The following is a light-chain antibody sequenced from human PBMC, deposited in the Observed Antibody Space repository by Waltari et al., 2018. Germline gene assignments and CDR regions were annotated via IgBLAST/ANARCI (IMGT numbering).Light chain of an antibody. Sequence: QSVLTQPPSASGTPGHRVTISCSGSSSNLGSNTLNWYQQPPGTAPKLLSFSNIQRPXXXXXXXXFSKSGTSASLAISGLQSEDEADYYCAAWDDSLNGYVFGTGTKVTVL. CDR3: AAWDDSLNGYV. J-gene: IGLJ1*01. V-gene: IGLV1-44*01. CDR1: SSNLGSNT. CDR2: SNI.